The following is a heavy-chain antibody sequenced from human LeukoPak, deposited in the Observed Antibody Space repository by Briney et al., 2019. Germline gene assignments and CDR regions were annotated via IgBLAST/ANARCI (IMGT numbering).Heavy chain of an antibody. D-gene: IGHD6-19*01. CDR1: GGTFSSYA. Sequence: SVKLSCKASGGTFSSYAISWVRQAPGQGLKWMGRIIPILGIANYAQKFQGRVTITADKSTSTAYMELSSLRSEDTAVYYCASIAVAGKLYFQHWGQGTLVTVSS. CDR2: IIPILGIA. J-gene: IGHJ1*01. V-gene: IGHV1-69*04. CDR3: ASIAVAGKLYFQH.